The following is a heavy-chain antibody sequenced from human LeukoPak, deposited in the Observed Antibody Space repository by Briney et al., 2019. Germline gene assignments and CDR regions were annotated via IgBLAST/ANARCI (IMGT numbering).Heavy chain of an antibody. D-gene: IGHD2-2*01. Sequence: SETLSLTCTVSGGSISSSNYYWGWIRQPPGKGLEWIGSIYYSGSTYYNPSLKSRVTISVDTSKNQFSLKLTSVTAAGTAVYYCARRGCSSTSCYGGTNLPFDYWGQGTLLTVSS. CDR3: ARRGCSSTSCYGGTNLPFDY. CDR1: GGSISSSNYY. V-gene: IGHV4-39*01. CDR2: IYYSGST. J-gene: IGHJ4*02.